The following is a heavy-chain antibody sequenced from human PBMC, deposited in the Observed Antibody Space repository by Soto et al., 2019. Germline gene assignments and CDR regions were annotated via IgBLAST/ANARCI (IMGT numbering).Heavy chain of an antibody. CDR2: IYHSGST. J-gene: IGHJ4*02. V-gene: IGHV4-39*01. D-gene: IGHD1-26*01. CDR3: ARHRNFAVVLGRGVDY. CDR1: GGSLSSTSYY. Sequence: QLQLHESGPGLVTPSETLSLTCSVSGGSLSSTSYYWGWIRQPPGRGLEWIGSIYHSGSTYDNPSLKSRVTISIDTSKNLFSLRLRSVTAADTAVYYCARHRNFAVVLGRGVDYWGQGTLVIFSS.